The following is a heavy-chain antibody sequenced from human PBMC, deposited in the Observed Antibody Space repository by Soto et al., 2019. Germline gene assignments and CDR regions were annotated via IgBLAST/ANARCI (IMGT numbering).Heavy chain of an antibody. CDR3: AKSLNFYGSSPNCYKYYFDH. D-gene: IGHD2-2*02. CDR1: GFTFNTYG. CDR2: ISYDGSEK. Sequence: PGGSLRLSCAASGFTFNTYGMHWVRQAPGKGLEWVAVISYDGSEKYYVDSVKDRFTISKDNSKNTLYLQMNSLRPEDTAVYYCAKSLNFYGSSPNCYKYYFDHWGQGTRVTVSS. V-gene: IGHV3-30*18. J-gene: IGHJ4*02.